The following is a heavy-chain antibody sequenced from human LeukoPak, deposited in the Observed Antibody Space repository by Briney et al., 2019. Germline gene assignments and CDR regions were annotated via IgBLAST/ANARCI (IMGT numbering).Heavy chain of an antibody. V-gene: IGHV4-61*02. J-gene: IGHJ4*02. CDR2: IYTSGST. CDR1: GGSISSGSYY. D-gene: IGHD6-13*01. CDR3: ARVTGYMTEDYFDY. Sequence: SSQTLSLTCTVSGGSISSGSYYWNWIRQPAGKGLEWIGRIYTSGSTNYNPSLKSRVTISVDTSKNQFSLRLSSVTAADTAVYYCARVTGYMTEDYFDYWGQGTLITVSS.